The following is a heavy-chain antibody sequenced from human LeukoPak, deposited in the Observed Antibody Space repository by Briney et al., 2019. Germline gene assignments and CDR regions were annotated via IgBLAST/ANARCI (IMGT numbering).Heavy chain of an antibody. D-gene: IGHD3-3*01. V-gene: IGHV4-39*05. J-gene: IGHJ6*03. CDR3: AAIFGAVTEGYYMDV. Sequence: SETPSLTCTVSGGSISSSTYYWGWIRQSPGKGLEWIGSVHYSGGSYYSPSLKSRVTISLNTSKNQFSLKLSSVTAADTAVYYCAAIFGAVTEGYYMDVWGKGTTVTVSS. CDR2: VHYSGGS. CDR1: GGSISSSTYY.